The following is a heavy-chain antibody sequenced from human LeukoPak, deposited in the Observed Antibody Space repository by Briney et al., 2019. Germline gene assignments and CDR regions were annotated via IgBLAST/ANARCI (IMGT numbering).Heavy chain of an antibody. D-gene: IGHD5-18*01. CDR3: AKDRETAMVTSLRIFDY. J-gene: IGHJ4*02. V-gene: IGHV3-23*01. CDR2: ISGGGGYT. Sequence: PGGSLRLSCAASGFTFSNSVMTWVRQAPGKGLEWVSTISGGGGYTYYADSVKGRFTISRDNSNNTLYLQMYSLRAEDTAVYYCAKDRETAMVTSLRIFDYWGQGTLVTVSS. CDR1: GFTFSNSV.